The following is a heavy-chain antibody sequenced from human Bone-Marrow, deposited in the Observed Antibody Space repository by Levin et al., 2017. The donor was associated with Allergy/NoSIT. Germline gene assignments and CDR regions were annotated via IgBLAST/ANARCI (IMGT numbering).Heavy chain of an antibody. CDR3: ARERWSVVGDAFDI. CDR2: IYSGGST. D-gene: IGHD2-15*01. CDR1: GFTVSSNY. Sequence: GGSLRLSCAASGFTVSSNYMSWVRQAPGKGLEWVSVIYSGGSTYYADSVKGRFTISRDNSKNTLYLQMNSLRAEDTAVYYCARERWSVVGDAFDIWGQGTMVTVSS. J-gene: IGHJ3*02. V-gene: IGHV3-53*01.